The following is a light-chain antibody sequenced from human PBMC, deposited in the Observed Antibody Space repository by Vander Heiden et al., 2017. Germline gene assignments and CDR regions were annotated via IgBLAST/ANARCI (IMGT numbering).Light chain of an antibody. Sequence: QSALTHPPPVSVSPGQSITISCTGTSSDVGNYNLVSWYQQHPGKAPKLMIYEGSKRPSGVSNRFSGSKSGNTASLTISGLQAEDEADYYCCSYAGSSSDVFGTGTKVTVL. V-gene: IGLV2-23*01. CDR1: SSDVGNYNL. CDR2: EGS. CDR3: CSYAGSSSDV. J-gene: IGLJ1*01.